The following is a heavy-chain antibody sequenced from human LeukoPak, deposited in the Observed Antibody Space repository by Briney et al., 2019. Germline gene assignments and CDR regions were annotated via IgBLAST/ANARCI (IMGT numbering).Heavy chain of an antibody. CDR2: ISGSGGST. Sequence: GGSLRLSCAASGFTVSSNYMSWVRQAPGKGLEWVSAISGSGGSTYYADSVKGRFTISRDNSKNTLYLQMNSLRAEDTAVYYCAKYHNIVVVPAAIIPYYFGYWGQGTLVTVSS. V-gene: IGHV3-23*01. J-gene: IGHJ4*02. CDR1: GFTVSSNY. CDR3: AKYHNIVVVPAAIIPYYFGY. D-gene: IGHD2-2*02.